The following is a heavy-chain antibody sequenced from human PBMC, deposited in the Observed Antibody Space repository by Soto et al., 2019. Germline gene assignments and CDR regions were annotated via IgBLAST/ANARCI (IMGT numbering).Heavy chain of an antibody. CDR2: ISHSGST. CDR3: AREYTSGSNFFDC. Sequence: QVQLQESGPGLVKPSQTLSLTCTVSGGSISSAAYYWSWIRQHPGKDLEWIGYISHSGSTYYTPSPVSRVIISADTSKNPFSLNLNSVTAADTAVYYCAREYTSGSNFFDCWGQGALVTVSS. J-gene: IGHJ4*02. V-gene: IGHV4-31*03. CDR1: GGSISSAAYY. D-gene: IGHD1-1*01.